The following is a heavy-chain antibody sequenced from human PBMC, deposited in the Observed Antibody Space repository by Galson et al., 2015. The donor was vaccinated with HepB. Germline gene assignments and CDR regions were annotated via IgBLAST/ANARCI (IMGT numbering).Heavy chain of an antibody. CDR3: ARSWGLVGPYFDN. CDR2: IYWSDDK. CDR1: GFSLRTSGVG. V-gene: IGHV2-5*01. Sequence: PALVKPTQTLTLTCTFSGFSLRTSGVGVGWVRQSPGKALEWLAVIYWSDDKRYSPSLRSRLTITKDTFKKQVVLTKTNLDPMDTATYYCARSWGLVGPYFDNWGQGTLVTVSS. J-gene: IGHJ4*02. D-gene: IGHD2-8*02.